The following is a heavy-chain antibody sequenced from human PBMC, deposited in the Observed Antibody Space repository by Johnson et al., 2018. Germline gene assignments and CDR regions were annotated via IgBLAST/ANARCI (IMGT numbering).Heavy chain of an antibody. CDR3: ATRGNCSGGSCYLLSAFDI. J-gene: IGHJ3*02. CDR1: GGTLSTYA. Sequence: QVQLVESGAEVKKPGSSVKVSCKASGGTLSTYAISWVRQAPGQGLEWMGGMNPLFGTTTYAQKFPGRVTTTADAATNTAYMELSSLRSDDTAVYYCATRGNCSGGSCYLLSAFDIWGQGTMVTFSS. V-gene: IGHV1-69*01. CDR2: MNPLFGTT. D-gene: IGHD2-15*01.